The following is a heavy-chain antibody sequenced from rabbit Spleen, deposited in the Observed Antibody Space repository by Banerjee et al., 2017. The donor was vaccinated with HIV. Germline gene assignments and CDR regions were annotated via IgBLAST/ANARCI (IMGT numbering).Heavy chain of an antibody. Sequence: QEQLVESGGGLVQPGASLRLTCTASGFSFSSGYVMSWVRQAPGKGLEWIASINSFTGRTVYASCAKGRFTISKASWTTVTLQMISLTDADTARYFCARDLAGAVGWNFDLWGPGTLVTVS. CDR3: ARDLAGAVGWNFDL. D-gene: IGHD4-1*01. J-gene: IGHJ4*01. CDR1: GFSFSSGYV. CDR2: INSFTGRT. V-gene: IGHV1S45*01.